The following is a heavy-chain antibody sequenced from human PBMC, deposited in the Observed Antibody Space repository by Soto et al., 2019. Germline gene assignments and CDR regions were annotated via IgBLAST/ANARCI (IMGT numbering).Heavy chain of an antibody. CDR3: AGMILGNRDY. D-gene: IGHD3-16*01. CDR1: GGSFNVYN. Sequence: PSETLSLTCNVSGGSFNVYNWTWIRQAPGKGLEWIGDIDHDENTNYNPSLKSRLTLSVDTSMNRFSLKLTSISAEDTAIYYCAGMILGNRDYWGQGTLVTVSS. J-gene: IGHJ4*02. V-gene: IGHV4-34*01. CDR2: IDHDENT.